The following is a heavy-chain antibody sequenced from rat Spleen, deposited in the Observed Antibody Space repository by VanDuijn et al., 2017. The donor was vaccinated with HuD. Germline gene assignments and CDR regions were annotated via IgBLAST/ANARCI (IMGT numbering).Heavy chain of an antibody. Sequence: EVQLVESGGGLVQPGRSLKLSCAASGFSFSDYYMAWVRQAPKKGLEWVASISSGGGGTYYPDSVKGRFTISRDIAKSTLSLQMDSLRSEDTATYYCARRHYGYTDYFDYWGQGVMVTVSS. CDR1: GFSFSDYY. CDR2: ISSGGGGT. J-gene: IGHJ2*01. CDR3: ARRHYGYTDYFDY. V-gene: IGHV5-25*01. D-gene: IGHD1-9*01.